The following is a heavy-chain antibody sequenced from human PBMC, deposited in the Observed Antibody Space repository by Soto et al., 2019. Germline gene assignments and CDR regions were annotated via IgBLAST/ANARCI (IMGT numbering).Heavy chain of an antibody. D-gene: IGHD4-17*01. J-gene: IGHJ6*03. V-gene: IGHV1-18*01. Sequence: ASVKVSCKASGYTFTSYGISWVRQAPGQGLEWKGWISAYNGNTNYAQKLQGRVTMTTDTSTSTAYMELRSLRSDDTAVYYCARAPVTMQYYYYYMDVWGKGTTVTVSS. CDR2: ISAYNGNT. CDR3: ARAPVTMQYYYYYMDV. CDR1: GYTFTSYG.